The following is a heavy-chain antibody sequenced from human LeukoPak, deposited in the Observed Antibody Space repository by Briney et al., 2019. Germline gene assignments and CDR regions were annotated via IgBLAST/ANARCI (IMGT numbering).Heavy chain of an antibody. CDR3: ARGGVVAARFDY. CDR2: IYHSGST. V-gene: IGHV4-30-2*01. Sequence: TQTLSLTCAVSGGSISSGGYSWSWIRQPPGKGLEWIGYIYHSGSTYYNPSLKSRVTISVDRSKNQFSLKLSSVTAADTAVYYCARGGVVAARFDYWGQGTLVTVSS. D-gene: IGHD2-15*01. CDR1: GGSISSGGYS. J-gene: IGHJ4*02.